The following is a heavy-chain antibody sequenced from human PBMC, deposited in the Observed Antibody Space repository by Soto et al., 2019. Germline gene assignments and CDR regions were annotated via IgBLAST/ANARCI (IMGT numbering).Heavy chain of an antibody. Sequence: KASGYTFTIYGLSWVRQAPVQWLEWMGWISAYNGNTNYAQKLQGRVTMTTDTSTSTAYMELRSLRSDDTAVYYCARDGIVPAARISGDYYYYEGMDVWGQGTTVAVSS. CDR1: GYTFTIYG. CDR3: ARDGIVPAARISGDYYYYEGMDV. CDR2: ISAYNGNT. D-gene: IGHD2-2*01. J-gene: IGHJ6*01. V-gene: IGHV1-18*04.